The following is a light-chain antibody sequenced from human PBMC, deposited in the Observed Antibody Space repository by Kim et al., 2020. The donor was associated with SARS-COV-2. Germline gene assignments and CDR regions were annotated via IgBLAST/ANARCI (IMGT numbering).Light chain of an antibody. V-gene: IGKV1-39*01. Sequence: TSVGDNVTFTCRASRTIGIYLNWYQQKPGKAPKVLIYAASSLKSGVPSRFSGSGSGTEFSLTIITLQPEDFATYYCQQSYGFPRTFGQGTKVDIK. CDR1: RTIGIY. CDR2: AAS. J-gene: IGKJ1*01. CDR3: QQSYGFPRT.